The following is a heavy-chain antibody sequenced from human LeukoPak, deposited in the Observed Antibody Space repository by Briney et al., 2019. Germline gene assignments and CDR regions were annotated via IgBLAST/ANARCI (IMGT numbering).Heavy chain of an antibody. V-gene: IGHV4-39*07. CDR2: IYYSGST. D-gene: IGHD6-19*01. CDR3: ARDRGSSGWNDAFDI. Sequence: SETLSLTCTVSGGSISSSSYYWGWIRQPPGKGLEWIGSIYYSGSTYYNPSLKSRVTISVDTSKNQFSLKLSSVTAADTAVYYCARDRGSSGWNDAFDIWGQGTMVTVSS. CDR1: GGSISSSSYY. J-gene: IGHJ3*02.